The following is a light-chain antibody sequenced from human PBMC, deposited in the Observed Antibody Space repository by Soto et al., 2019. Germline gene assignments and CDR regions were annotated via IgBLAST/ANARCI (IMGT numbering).Light chain of an antibody. V-gene: IGKV3-20*01. CDR3: QQYGKSPPYT. J-gene: IGKJ4*01. Sequence: EIVLTQSPGTLSLSPGERATLSCRASQSVSSSYLAWYQQSPGQAPRLLIYGASTRATGIPDRFSGSGSGTDFTLTISRLKPEDFAVYYCQQYGKSPPYTFGGGTKVEIK. CDR1: QSVSSSY. CDR2: GAS.